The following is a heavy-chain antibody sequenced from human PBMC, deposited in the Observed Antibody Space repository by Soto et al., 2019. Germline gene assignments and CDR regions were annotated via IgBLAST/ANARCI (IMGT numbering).Heavy chain of an antibody. J-gene: IGHJ4*02. CDR2: IKSKTDGGTT. Sequence: PGGSLRLSCASSGFTFSNAWMSWVRQAPGKGLEWVGRIKSKTDGGTTDYAAPVKGRFTISRDDSKNTLYLQMNSLKTEDTAVYYCTTDGDCGGDCPIDYWGQGTLVTVS. V-gene: IGHV3-15*01. D-gene: IGHD2-21*02. CDR3: TTDGDCGGDCPIDY. CDR1: GFTFSNAW.